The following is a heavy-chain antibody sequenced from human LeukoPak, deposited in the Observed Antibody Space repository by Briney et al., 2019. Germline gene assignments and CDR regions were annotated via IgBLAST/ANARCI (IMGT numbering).Heavy chain of an antibody. CDR1: GFTFDDYG. CDR3: ARGAASYYYGSGSFIDY. J-gene: IGHJ4*02. V-gene: IGHV3-20*04. Sequence: GGSLRLSCAASGFTFDDYGMSWVRQAPGKGLEWASGINWNGGSTGYADSVKGRSTISRDNAKNSLYLQMNSLRAEDTALCYCARGAASYYYGSGSFIDYWGQGTLVTVSS. CDR2: INWNGGST. D-gene: IGHD3-10*01.